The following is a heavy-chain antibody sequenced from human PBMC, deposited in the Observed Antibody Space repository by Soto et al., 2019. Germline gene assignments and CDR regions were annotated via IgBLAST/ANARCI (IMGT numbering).Heavy chain of an antibody. V-gene: IGHV2-5*02. D-gene: IGHD5-12*01. J-gene: IGHJ6*02. CDR2: IYWDDDK. Sequence: QITLKESGPTLVKPTQTLTLTCTFSGFSLSTSGVGVGWIRQPPGKALEWLALIYWDDDKRYSPSLKSRLTITKDTSKNHVVLTMTNMDPVDTATYYCAHIPYDYYYYGMDVWGQGTTVTVSS. CDR1: GFSLSTSGVG. CDR3: AHIPYDYYYYGMDV.